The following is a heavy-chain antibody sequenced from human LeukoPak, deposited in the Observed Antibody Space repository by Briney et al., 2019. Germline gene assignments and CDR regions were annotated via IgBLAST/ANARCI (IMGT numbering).Heavy chain of an antibody. CDR1: GFTFRSYG. V-gene: IGHV3-30*18. J-gene: IGHJ4*02. D-gene: IGHD6-19*01. Sequence: GRSLRLSCAASGFTFRSYGMHWVRQAPGKGLEWVAVISYDGSNRYYADSVKGRFTISRDNSKNTLYLQMNSLKAEDTAVYYCAKPSSGYGSFDSWGQGTLVTVSS. CDR2: ISYDGSNR. CDR3: AKPSSGYGSFDS.